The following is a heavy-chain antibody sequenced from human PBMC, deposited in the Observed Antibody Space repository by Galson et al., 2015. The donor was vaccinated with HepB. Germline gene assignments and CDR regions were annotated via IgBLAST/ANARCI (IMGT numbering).Heavy chain of an antibody. D-gene: IGHD6-13*01. CDR3: ARLEESSSSSSSVDY. Sequence: SVKVSCKASGGTFSSYAMSWVRQAPGQGLEWMGGIIPIFGTANYAQKFQGRVTITADESTSTAYMELSSLRSEDTAVYYCARLEESSSSSSSVDYWGQGTLVTVSS. V-gene: IGHV1-69*13. J-gene: IGHJ4*02. CDR1: GGTFSSYA. CDR2: IIPIFGTA.